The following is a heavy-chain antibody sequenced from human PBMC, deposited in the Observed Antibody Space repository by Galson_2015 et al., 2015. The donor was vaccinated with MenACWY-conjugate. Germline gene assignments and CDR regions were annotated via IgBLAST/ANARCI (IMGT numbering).Heavy chain of an antibody. V-gene: IGHV3-48*04. J-gene: IGHJ4*02. CDR1: GFSFSTYS. D-gene: IGHD3-16*01. CDR3: AKRGDHGEFEY. CDR2: ISGSSNTI. Sequence: SLRLSCAASGFSFSTYSMNWVRQAPAKGLEWISYISGSSNTINYTDSVKGRFTISRDNAKDSLFLQMNSLRVEDTAVYYCAKRGDHGEFEYWGQGTLVTVSS.